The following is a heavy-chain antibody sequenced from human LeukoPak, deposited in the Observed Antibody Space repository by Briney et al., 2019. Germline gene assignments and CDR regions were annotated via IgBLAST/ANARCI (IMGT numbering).Heavy chain of an antibody. CDR1: GFTFSSYW. Sequence: GGPRSFSGEAPGFTFSSYWMSGFGKAQGKEREWGANKKQDGSEKYYVDSVKGRFTISRDNAKNSLYLQMNSLRAEDTAVYYCARTTGSYDYYYYYMDVWGKGTTVTVSS. J-gene: IGHJ6*03. CDR3: ARTTGSYDYYYYYMDV. V-gene: IGHV3-7*01. D-gene: IGHD1-14*01. CDR2: KKQDGSEK.